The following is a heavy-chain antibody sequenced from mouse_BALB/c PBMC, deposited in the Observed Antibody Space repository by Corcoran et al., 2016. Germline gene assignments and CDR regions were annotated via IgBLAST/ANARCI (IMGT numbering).Heavy chain of an antibody. Sequence: EVQLQQSGPELVKPGASMKISCKASGYSFTGYTMNWVKQSHGKSLEWIGDINPNNGDTGYNQKFKGKATLTVDKSSSTAYMQLNSLTSEDSAVYYCARDCDWYFDVWGAGTTVTVSS. CDR3: ARDCDWYFDV. CDR1: GYSFTGYT. V-gene: IGHV1-18*01. J-gene: IGHJ1*01. CDR2: INPNNGDT.